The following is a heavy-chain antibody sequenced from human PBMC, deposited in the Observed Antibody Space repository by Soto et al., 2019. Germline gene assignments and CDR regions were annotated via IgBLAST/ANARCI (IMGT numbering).Heavy chain of an antibody. CDR2: IWHAGGNK. CDR3: ARDGDVNTGFGKDY. D-gene: IGHD3-16*01. CDR1: GFTFSSYG. V-gene: IGHV3-33*01. J-gene: IGHJ4*02. Sequence: GGSLRLSCAASGFTFSSYGMHWVRQAPGKGLEWVAFIWHAGGNKFYAESVKGRFTISRDNSKNTLYLQMTSLSAEDTAMYYCARDGDVNTGFGKDYWGQGTLVTVSS.